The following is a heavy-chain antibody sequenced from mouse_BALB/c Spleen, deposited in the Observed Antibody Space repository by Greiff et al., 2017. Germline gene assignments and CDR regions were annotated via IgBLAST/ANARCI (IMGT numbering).Heavy chain of an antibody. CDR1: GFTFSSYG. CDR2: INSNGGST. V-gene: IGHV5-6-3*01. CDR3: ASHYYYYAMDY. J-gene: IGHJ4*01. Sequence: EVKLMESGGGLVQPGGSLKLSCAASGFTFSSYGMSWVRQTPDKRLELVATINSNGGSTYYPDSVKGRFTISRDNAKNTLYLQMSSLKSEDTAMYYCASHYYYYAMDYWGQGTSVTVSS. D-gene: IGHD1-1*02.